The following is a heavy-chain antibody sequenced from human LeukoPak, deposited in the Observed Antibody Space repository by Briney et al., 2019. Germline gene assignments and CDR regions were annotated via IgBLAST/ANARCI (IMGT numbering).Heavy chain of an antibody. V-gene: IGHV4-34*01. J-gene: IGHJ2*01. Sequence: SETLSLTCAVYGGSFSGYYWSWIRQPPGNGLEWIGEINHSGSTNYNPSLKSRVTISVDTSKNQFSLKLSSVNAADTAVYYCARHSSGWHWYFDLWGRGTLVTVSS. D-gene: IGHD6-19*01. CDR2: INHSGST. CDR1: GGSFSGYY. CDR3: ARHSSGWHWYFDL.